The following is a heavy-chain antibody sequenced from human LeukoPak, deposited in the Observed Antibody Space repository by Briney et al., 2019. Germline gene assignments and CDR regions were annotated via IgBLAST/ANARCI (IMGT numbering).Heavy chain of an antibody. CDR2: IYTSGST. V-gene: IGHV4-61*02. CDR1: GGSISSGSDY. Sequence: SQTLSLTCTVSGGSISSGSDYWSWIRQPAGKGLEWIGRIYTSGSTNYNPSLKSRVTISVDTSKNQFSLKLTSVTAADTAVYYCARDPWYYDSSGIWGQGTMVTVSS. J-gene: IGHJ3*02. D-gene: IGHD3-22*01. CDR3: ARDPWYYDSSGI.